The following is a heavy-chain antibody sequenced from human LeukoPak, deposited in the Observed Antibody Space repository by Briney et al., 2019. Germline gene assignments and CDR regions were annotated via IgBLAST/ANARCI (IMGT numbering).Heavy chain of an antibody. J-gene: IGHJ4*02. V-gene: IGHV3-48*01. D-gene: IGHD3-22*01. CDR1: GFTFSSYS. CDR2: ISGSSTTI. Sequence: GGSLRLSCAASGFTFSSYSMNWVRQAPGKGLEWVSYISGSSTTIYYADSVKGRFTISRDNAKNSLYLQMNSLRAEDTAVYYCAKEYYYDSSGAFDYWGQGTLVTVSS. CDR3: AKEYYYDSSGAFDY.